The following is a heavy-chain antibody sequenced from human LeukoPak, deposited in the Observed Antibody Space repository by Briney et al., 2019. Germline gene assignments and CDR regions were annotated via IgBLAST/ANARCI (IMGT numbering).Heavy chain of an antibody. J-gene: IGHJ4*02. V-gene: IGHV4-34*01. CDR2: INHSGST. Sequence: ASETLSLTCAVYGGSFSGYYWSWIRQPPGKGLEWIGEINHSGSTNYNPSLKSRVTISVDTSKNQFSLKLSSVTAADTAVYYCARRGVGWQWLVTLGFDYWGQGTLVTVSS. D-gene: IGHD6-19*01. CDR3: ARRGVGWQWLVTLGFDY. CDR1: GGSFSGYY.